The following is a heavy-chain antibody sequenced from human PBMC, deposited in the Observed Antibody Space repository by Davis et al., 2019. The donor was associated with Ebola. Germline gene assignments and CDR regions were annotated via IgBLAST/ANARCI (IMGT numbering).Heavy chain of an antibody. CDR3: ARDLKYSSSSARY. V-gene: IGHV3-21*01. CDR2: ISSSSSYI. CDR1: GFTFSSYS. J-gene: IGHJ4*02. D-gene: IGHD6-6*01. Sequence: GESLKISCAASGFTFSSYSMNWVRQAPGKGLEWVSSISSSSSYIYYADSVKGRFTISRDNAKNTLYLQMNSLRAEDTAVYYCARDLKYSSSSARYWGQGTLVTVSS.